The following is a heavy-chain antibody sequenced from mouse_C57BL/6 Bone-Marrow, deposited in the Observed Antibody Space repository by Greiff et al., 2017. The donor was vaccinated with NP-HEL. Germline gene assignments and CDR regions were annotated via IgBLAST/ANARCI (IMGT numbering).Heavy chain of an antibody. V-gene: IGHV1-47*01. D-gene: IGHD2-5*01. CDR2: FHPYNDDT. J-gene: IGHJ2*01. Sequence: VKLQESGAELVKPGASVKMSCKASGYTFTTYPIEWMQQNHGKSLEWIGNFHPYNDDTKYNEKFKGKATLTVEKSSSTVYLELSRLTSDDSAVYYCARGVTTSYYFDYWGQGTTLTVSS. CDR3: ARGVTTSYYFDY. CDR1: GYTFTTYP.